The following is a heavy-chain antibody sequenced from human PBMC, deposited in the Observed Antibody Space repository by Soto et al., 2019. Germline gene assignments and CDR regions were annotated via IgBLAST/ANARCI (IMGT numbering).Heavy chain of an antibody. J-gene: IGHJ4*02. Sequence: PSETLSLTCTVSGGSISSGDYYWSWIRQPPGKGLEWIGYIYYSGSTYYNPSLKSRVTISVDTSKNQFSLKLSSVTAADTAVYYCASKGYYDSSGYYVYWGQGTLVTAPQ. CDR2: IYYSGST. CDR1: GGSISSGDYY. V-gene: IGHV4-30-4*01. CDR3: ASKGYYDSSGYYVY. D-gene: IGHD3-22*01.